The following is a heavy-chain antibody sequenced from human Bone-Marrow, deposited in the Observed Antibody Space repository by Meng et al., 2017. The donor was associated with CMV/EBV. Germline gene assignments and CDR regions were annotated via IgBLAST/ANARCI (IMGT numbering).Heavy chain of an antibody. D-gene: IGHD3-10*01. J-gene: IGHJ6*02. Sequence: GESLKISCAASGFNFSSYEMNWVRQAPGKGLEWVSYISSSGSTIYYADSVKGRFTISRDNAKNSLYLQMNSLRAEDTAVYYCSRVEGRGMYVWGQGTTVTVSS. CDR1: GFNFSSYE. CDR2: ISSSGSTI. CDR3: SRVEGRGMYV. V-gene: IGHV3-48*03.